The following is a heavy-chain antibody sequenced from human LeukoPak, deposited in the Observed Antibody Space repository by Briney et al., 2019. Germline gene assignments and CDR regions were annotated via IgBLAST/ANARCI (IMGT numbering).Heavy chain of an antibody. CDR2: IYPGDSDT. V-gene: IGHV5-51*01. J-gene: IGHJ6*02. Sequence: GESLKISCKGSGYSFTSYWIGRVRQMPGKGLEWMGIIYPGDSDTRYSPSLQGQVTISADKSISTAYLQWSSLKASDTAMYYCARRQLGYSYGTGYYYGMDVWGQGTTVTVSS. D-gene: IGHD5-18*01. CDR1: GYSFTSYW. CDR3: ARRQLGYSYGTGYYYGMDV.